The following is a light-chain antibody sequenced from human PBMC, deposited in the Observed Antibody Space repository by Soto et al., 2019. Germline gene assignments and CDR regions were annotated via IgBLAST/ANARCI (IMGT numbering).Light chain of an antibody. CDR2: DAS. CDR1: QSVSGW. V-gene: IGKV1-5*01. Sequence: DIEMTQSPSTLSASVGDRVTITCRASQSVSGWLAWYQQKPGKAPKLLIYDASGLESGVPSRFSGSGSGTEFTLTISSLQPDDFATYYCQQYEGFSRTFGHGTKVDIK. CDR3: QQYEGFSRT. J-gene: IGKJ1*01.